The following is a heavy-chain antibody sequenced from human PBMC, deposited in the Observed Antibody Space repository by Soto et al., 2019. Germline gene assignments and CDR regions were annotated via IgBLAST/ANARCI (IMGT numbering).Heavy chain of an antibody. CDR1: GIEFSNYA. CDR2: SSASGRSR. CDR3: AKDGNWLDVYFDV. V-gene: IGHV3-23*01. J-gene: IGHJ4*02. Sequence: GSLRLSCVASGIEFSNYAMSWVRQAPGKGLEWVSISSASGRSRYHADSVKGRFTISRDNSKNTLYLHMTNLRAADTAVYYCAKDGNWLDVYFDVWGQGTPVTVSS. D-gene: IGHD6-19*01.